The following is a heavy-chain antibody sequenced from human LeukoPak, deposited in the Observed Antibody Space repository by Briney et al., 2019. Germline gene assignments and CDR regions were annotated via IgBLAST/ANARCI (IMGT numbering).Heavy chain of an antibody. V-gene: IGHV3-64D*06. CDR3: VKDRYYYDSSGYLDV. D-gene: IGHD3-22*01. Sequence: PGGSLRLSCAASGFTFSSYAMHWVRQAPGKGLEYVSAISSNGGSTYYADSVKGRFTISRDNSKNTLYLQMSSLRAEDTAVYYCVKDRYYYDSSGYLDVWGQGTTVTVSS. J-gene: IGHJ6*02. CDR1: GFTFSSYA. CDR2: ISSNGGST.